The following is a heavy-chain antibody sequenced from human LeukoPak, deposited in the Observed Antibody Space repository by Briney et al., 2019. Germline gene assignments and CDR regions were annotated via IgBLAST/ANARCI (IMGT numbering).Heavy chain of an antibody. J-gene: IGHJ3*02. Sequence: AGGSLRLSCAASGFTFSSNYMNWVRQTPGKGLEWVSVIYSAGNTYYADSVKGRFTISRDNSKNTLYLQMNSLTAEDTALYYCARVRTGDYLDAFDIWGHGTMVFVSS. CDR2: IYSAGNT. V-gene: IGHV3-53*01. CDR3: ARVRTGDYLDAFDI. CDR1: GFTFSSNY. D-gene: IGHD7-27*01.